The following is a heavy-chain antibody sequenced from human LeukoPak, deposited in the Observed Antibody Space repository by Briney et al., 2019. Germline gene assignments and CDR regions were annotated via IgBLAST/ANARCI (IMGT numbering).Heavy chain of an antibody. CDR1: GGTFSSYA. D-gene: IGHD2-2*01. Sequence: ASVKVSCKASGGTFSSYAISWVRQAPGQGLEWMGGIIPTFGTANYAQKFQGRVTITADESTSTAYMELSSLRSEDTAVYYCARDGGYCSSTSCYGAGYYYYYYGMDVWGQGTTVTVSS. CDR3: ARDGGYCSSTSCYGAGYYYYYYGMDV. CDR2: IIPTFGTA. V-gene: IGHV1-69*13. J-gene: IGHJ6*02.